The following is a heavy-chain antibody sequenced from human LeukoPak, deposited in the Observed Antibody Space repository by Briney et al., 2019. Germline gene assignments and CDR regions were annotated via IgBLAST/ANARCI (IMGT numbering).Heavy chain of an antibody. J-gene: IGHJ4*02. V-gene: IGHV1-18*01. Sequence: ASVKVSCKASGYTFTSYGISWVRQAPGQGLEWMGWISAYNGNTNYAQKLQGRVTMTTDTSTTTAYMELRSLRSDDTAVYFCARGPDYGDYGDYWGQGTLVTVSS. CDR1: GYTFTSYG. D-gene: IGHD4-17*01. CDR3: ARGPDYGDYGDY. CDR2: ISAYNGNT.